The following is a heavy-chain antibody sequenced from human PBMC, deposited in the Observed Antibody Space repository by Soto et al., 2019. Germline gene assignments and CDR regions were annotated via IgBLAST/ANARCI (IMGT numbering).Heavy chain of an antibody. CDR1: GFTFTSSA. V-gene: IGHV1-58*02. CDR3: AAVSNRDWQQTYYYYYGMDV. D-gene: IGHD6-13*01. J-gene: IGHJ6*02. CDR2: IVVGSGNT. Sequence: QMQLVQSGPEVKKPGTSVKVSCKASGFTFTSSAMQWVRQARGQRLEWIGWIVVGSGNTNYAQKFQERVTITRDMSTSTAYMELSSLRSEDTAVYYCAAVSNRDWQQTYYYYYGMDVWGQGTTVTVSS.